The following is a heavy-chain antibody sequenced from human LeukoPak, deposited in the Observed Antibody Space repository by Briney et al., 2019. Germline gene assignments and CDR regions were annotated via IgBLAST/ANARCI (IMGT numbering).Heavy chain of an antibody. Sequence: ASVKVSCKASGYTFTSYAISWVRQAPGQGLEWIGWISGYNGNTKYAQKVQGRVTMTTDTSTSTAYMELRSLRSDDAAVYYCARGYSYGSDYYYGMDVWGQGTTVTVSS. J-gene: IGHJ6*02. CDR1: GYTFTSYA. D-gene: IGHD5-18*01. V-gene: IGHV1-18*01. CDR2: ISGYNGNT. CDR3: ARGYSYGSDYYYGMDV.